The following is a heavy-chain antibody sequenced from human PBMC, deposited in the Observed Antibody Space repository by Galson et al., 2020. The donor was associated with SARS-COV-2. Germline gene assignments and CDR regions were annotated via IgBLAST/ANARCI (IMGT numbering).Heavy chain of an antibody. CDR1: GGSISTSY. D-gene: IGHD4-17*01. CDR3: ARMNYGGGSYYFDY. CDR2: IYDSVIT. J-gene: IGHJ4*02. V-gene: IGHV4-59*12. Sequence: SETLSLTCTVSGGSISTSYWSWIRRPPGKGVEWIGYIYDSVITDYNPSLQSRVTISVAKSKNQVSLKVTSVTAADTAVYYCARMNYGGGSYYFDYCGQGALVTVSS.